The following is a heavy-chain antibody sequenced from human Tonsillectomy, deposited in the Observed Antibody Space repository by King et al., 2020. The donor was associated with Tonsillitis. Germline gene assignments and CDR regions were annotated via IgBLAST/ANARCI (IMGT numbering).Heavy chain of an antibody. CDR1: VGTFSKYA. CDR2: IIPFFDAP. V-gene: IGHV1-69*12. D-gene: IGHD3-10*01. Sequence: QLVQSGAEVKKPGSSVKVSCKASVGTFSKYAVNWVRQPPGQVLEWMGGIIPFFDAPNYAQKFQDRVTSTADESTSTVYMDLSSLRSEDTAVYYCARDAVAAGGAFDIWGQGTLVSVSS. CDR3: ARDAVAAGGAFDI. J-gene: IGHJ3*02.